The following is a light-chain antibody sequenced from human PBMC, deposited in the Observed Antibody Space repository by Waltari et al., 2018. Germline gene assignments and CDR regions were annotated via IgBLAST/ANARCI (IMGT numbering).Light chain of an antibody. J-gene: IGKJ2*01. V-gene: IGKV3-20*01. CDR2: DAS. CDR1: QHISSTY. Sequence: EIVLTQSPGTLSLSPGETATISCRASQHISSTYLAWYQQKPGQTPRLLIYDASIRATGIPDRFRGSGSGTDFTLTVSRVEPEDFAVYYCQQYGHSPPYTFGQGTKLEI. CDR3: QQYGHSPPYT.